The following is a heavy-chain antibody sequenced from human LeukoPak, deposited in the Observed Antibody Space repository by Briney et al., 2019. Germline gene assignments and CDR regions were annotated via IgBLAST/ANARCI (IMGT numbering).Heavy chain of an antibody. D-gene: IGHD4-17*01. V-gene: IGHV1-18*01. CDR1: GYTFTSYG. Sequence: GASVKVSCKASGYTFTSYGISWVRQAPGQGLEWMGWISAYNGNTNYAQKLQGRVTMTTDTSTSTAYMELRSLRSDDPAVYYCATLNYGDYKADHAFDIWGQGTMVTVSS. J-gene: IGHJ3*02. CDR3: ATLNYGDYKADHAFDI. CDR2: ISAYNGNT.